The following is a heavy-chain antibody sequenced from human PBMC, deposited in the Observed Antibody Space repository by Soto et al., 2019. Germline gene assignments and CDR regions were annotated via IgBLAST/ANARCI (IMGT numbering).Heavy chain of an antibody. Sequence: EVQLVESGGGLVQPGRSLRLSCAASGFTFHDYAMHWVRQAPGKGLEWVSGISWNSGMIGYADSVKGRFTISRDKAKNSLYLQMNSLRAEDTALYHCAKEIVDAVVKGAFDIWGQGTMVTVSS. CDR1: GFTFHDYA. CDR3: AKEIVDAVVKGAFDI. J-gene: IGHJ3*02. V-gene: IGHV3-9*01. D-gene: IGHD3-22*01. CDR2: ISWNSGMI.